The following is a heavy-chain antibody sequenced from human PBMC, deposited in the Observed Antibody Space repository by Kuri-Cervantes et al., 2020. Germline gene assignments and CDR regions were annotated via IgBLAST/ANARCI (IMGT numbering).Heavy chain of an antibody. Sequence: ASVNVSCKASGYAFTSYAMHWVRQAPGQRLEWMGWINAGNGNTKYSQKFQGRVTITRDTSASTAYMELSSLRSEDTAVYYCASYSFYGYGMDVWGQGTPVTVSS. D-gene: IGHD2-21*01. CDR3: ASYSFYGYGMDV. CDR2: INAGNGNT. CDR1: GYAFTSYA. V-gene: IGHV1-3*01. J-gene: IGHJ6*02.